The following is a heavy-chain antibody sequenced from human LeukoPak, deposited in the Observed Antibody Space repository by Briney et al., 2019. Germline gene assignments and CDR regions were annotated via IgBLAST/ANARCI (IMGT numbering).Heavy chain of an antibody. V-gene: IGHV3-30-3*01. CDR3: ARELDAFDI. CDR2: ISYDGNNK. Sequence: PGGSLRLSCAASGFTFSSYVMHWVRQAPGKGLEWVAFISYDGNNKWYADSVKGRFTISRDNSKNTLYVRMNGLRAEDTAVYYCARELDAFDIWGQGTMVTVSS. CDR1: GFTFSSYV. J-gene: IGHJ3*02.